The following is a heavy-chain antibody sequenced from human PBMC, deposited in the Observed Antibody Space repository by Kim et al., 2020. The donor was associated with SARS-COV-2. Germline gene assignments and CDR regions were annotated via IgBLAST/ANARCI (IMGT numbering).Heavy chain of an antibody. CDR2: IDPSDSHT. V-gene: IGHV5-10-1*01. D-gene: IGHD3-9*01. Sequence: GESLKISCKGSGYTFTNYWISWVRQMPGKGLEWMGRIDPSDSHTNYSPPFQGHVTISTDKSNSTAYLQGSSLKVSDTAMYYCARHSPYDILTGYDNYYYDYGMDDWGQGTTVTVSS. CDR3: ARHSPYDILTGYDNYYYDYGMDD. CDR1: GYTFTNYW. J-gene: IGHJ6*02.